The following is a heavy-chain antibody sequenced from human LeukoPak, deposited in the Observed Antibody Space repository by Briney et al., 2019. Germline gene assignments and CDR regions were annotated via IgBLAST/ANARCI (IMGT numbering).Heavy chain of an antibody. Sequence: ASVKVSCKAPGYTFTGYYMHWVRQAPGQGLEWMGWINPNSGGTNYAQKFQGRVTMTRDTSISTAYMELSRLRSDDTAVYYCARDRHSGSYYDAFDIWGQGTMVTVSS. CDR2: INPNSGGT. CDR3: ARDRHSGSYYDAFDI. V-gene: IGHV1-2*02. J-gene: IGHJ3*02. D-gene: IGHD1-26*01. CDR1: GYTFTGYY.